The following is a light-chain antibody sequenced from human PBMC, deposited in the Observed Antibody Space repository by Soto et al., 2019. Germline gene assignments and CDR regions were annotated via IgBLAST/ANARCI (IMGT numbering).Light chain of an antibody. CDR2: FNS. Sequence: QSVLTQPPSVSGTPGQRVSISCSGSSSNIESNTVNWYQQLPGTAPKLLIFFNSHRPSGVPDRFSGSKSGTSASLAISGLQSEDEADYYCATWDDSLNGYVVFGGGTQLTVL. CDR3: ATWDDSLNGYVV. J-gene: IGLJ2*01. V-gene: IGLV1-44*01. CDR1: SSNIESNT.